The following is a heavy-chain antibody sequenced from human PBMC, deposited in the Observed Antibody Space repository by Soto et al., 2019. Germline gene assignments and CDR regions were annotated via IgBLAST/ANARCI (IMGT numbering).Heavy chain of an antibody. CDR3: AKTTAIVGYYYGMDV. CDR1: GFTFRNYA. CDR2: ISGSGGST. D-gene: IGHD4-17*01. J-gene: IGHJ6*02. V-gene: IGHV3-23*01. Sequence: EVQLLESGGGWVQPGGFLRLSCAASGFTFRNYAMSWVRQAPGKGLEWVSTISGSGGSTYYADSVKGRFTISRDNSQNTLYLQMNSLRAEDTAVYYCAKTTAIVGYYYGMDVWGQGTTVTVSS.